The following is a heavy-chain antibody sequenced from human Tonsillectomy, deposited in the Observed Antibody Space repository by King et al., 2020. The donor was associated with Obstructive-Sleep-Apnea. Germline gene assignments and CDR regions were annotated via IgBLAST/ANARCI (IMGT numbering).Heavy chain of an antibody. Sequence: QLQESGRRLVKPSETLSLTCTVSGDSVSGHYWNWIRQSPGKGLEWIGYIYSSGSTNYNPSLYRRVTMSLDASKNEFSLKLTSVTAADTATYFCARGYCSGGSCSTGWFDPWGQGTLVTVSS. V-gene: IGHV4-59*08. CDR1: GDSVSGHY. CDR2: IYSSGST. CDR3: ARGYCSGGSCSTGWFDP. J-gene: IGHJ5*02. D-gene: IGHD2-15*01.